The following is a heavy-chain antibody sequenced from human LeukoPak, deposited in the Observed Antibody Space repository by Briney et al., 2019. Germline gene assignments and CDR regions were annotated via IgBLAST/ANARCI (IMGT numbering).Heavy chain of an antibody. J-gene: IGHJ4*02. D-gene: IGHD3-10*01. CDR2: INPNSGGT. CDR1: GYTFTGYY. Sequence: ASVKVSCKASGYTFTGYYMHWVRQAPGQGLEWMGWINPNSGGTNYAQKFQGWVTMTRDTSISTAYMELSRLRSDDTAVYYCARDLYGSGKGGKGLIGYWGQGTLVTVSS. CDR3: ARDLYGSGKGGKGLIGY. V-gene: IGHV1-2*04.